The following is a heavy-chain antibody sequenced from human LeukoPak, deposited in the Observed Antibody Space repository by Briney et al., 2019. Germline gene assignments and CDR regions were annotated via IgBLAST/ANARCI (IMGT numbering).Heavy chain of an antibody. CDR1: GFTFSSYG. V-gene: IGHV3-30*02. D-gene: IGHD3-3*01. J-gene: IGHJ3*01. CDR2: IRYDGSDK. Sequence: GGSLRLSCAASGFTFSSYGMHWVRQAPGKGLEWVSFIRYDGSDKYYADSVRGRFTISRDNSKNTLYLQMNSLRAEDTAVYYCTLKRYDLSPSWGQGTMVTVSS. CDR3: TLKRYDLSPS.